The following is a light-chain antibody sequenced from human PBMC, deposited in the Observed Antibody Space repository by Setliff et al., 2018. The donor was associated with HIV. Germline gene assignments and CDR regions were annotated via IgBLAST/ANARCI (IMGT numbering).Light chain of an antibody. CDR1: SSDVGAYNR. V-gene: IGLV2-11*01. J-gene: IGLJ1*01. CDR2: DVD. CDR3: CSHAGTFYV. Sequence: ALTQPPSVSGSPGQSVTISCTGTSSDVGAYNRVSWYQQHPGKPPKLIIYDVDKGPSGVPDRFSGSKSGNTASLTVSGLQAEDEAEYYCCSHAGTFYVFGTGTKSPS.